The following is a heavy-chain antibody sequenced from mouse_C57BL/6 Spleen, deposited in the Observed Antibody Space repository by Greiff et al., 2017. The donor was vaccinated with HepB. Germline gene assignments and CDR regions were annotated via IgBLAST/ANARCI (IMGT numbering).Heavy chain of an antibody. D-gene: IGHD1-1*01. Sequence: QVQLKQSGAELVRPGTSVKVSCKASGYAFTNYLIEWVKQRPGQGLEWIGVINPGSGGTNYNEKFKGKATLTADKSSSTAYMQLSSLTSEDSAVYFCARGTTVVATPYYFDYWGQGTTLTVSS. CDR1: GYAFTNYL. CDR2: INPGSGGT. CDR3: ARGTTVVATPYYFDY. V-gene: IGHV1-54*01. J-gene: IGHJ2*01.